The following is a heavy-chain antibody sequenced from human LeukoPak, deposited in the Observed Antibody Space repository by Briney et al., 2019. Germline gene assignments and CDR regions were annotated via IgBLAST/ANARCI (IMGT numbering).Heavy chain of an antibody. CDR2: INPNSGGT. CDR1: GYTFTGYY. V-gene: IGHV1-2*02. CDR3: ARDQGEGIVPSSWPYYMDV. J-gene: IGHJ6*03. D-gene: IGHD2-15*01. Sequence: ASVKVSCKASGYTFTGYYMHWVRQAPGQGLEWMGWINPNSGGTNYAQKFQGRVTMTRDTSISTAYMGLSRLRSDDTAVYHCARDQGEGIVPSSWPYYMDVWGKGTTVTVSS.